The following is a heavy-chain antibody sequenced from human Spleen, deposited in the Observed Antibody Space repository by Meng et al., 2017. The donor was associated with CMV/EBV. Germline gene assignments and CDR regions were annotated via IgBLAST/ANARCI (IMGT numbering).Heavy chain of an antibody. CDR3: ARDIYCSGGSCYGLDP. Sequence: QSQGPSQGLVTPSGPTSLTCTVCGGPICSTYWSWIRKPAGKGLEWIGRIYTSGSANYNPSLTSRVTMPVEMSKHQSSLKLSSVTAAATAVYYCARDIYCSGGSCYGLDPWGQGTLVTVSS. J-gene: IGHJ5*02. CDR1: GGPICSTY. D-gene: IGHD2-15*01. CDR2: IYTSGSA. V-gene: IGHV4-4*07.